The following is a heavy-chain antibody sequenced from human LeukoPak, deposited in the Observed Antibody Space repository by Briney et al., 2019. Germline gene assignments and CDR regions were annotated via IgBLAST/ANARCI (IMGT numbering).Heavy chain of an antibody. CDR1: GYTFTSYG. V-gene: IGHV1-18*01. D-gene: IGHD3-10*01. CDR2: TSAYNGNT. J-gene: IGHJ4*02. Sequence: DSVKVSCKASGYTFTSYGISWVRQAPGQGLEWMAWTSAYNGNTDYAQNLRGRVTMTTDPSTSTAYMELRSLRSDDTAVYYCARDSVDGSGTYYNDSPDYWGQGTLVTVSS. CDR3: ARDSVDGSGTYYNDSPDY.